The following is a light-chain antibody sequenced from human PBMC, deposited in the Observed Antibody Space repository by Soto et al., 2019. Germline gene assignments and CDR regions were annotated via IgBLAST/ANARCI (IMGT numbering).Light chain of an antibody. Sequence: EIVMTQSPATLSVSPGERATLSCRASQSVSSKLAWYQQKPGQAPRLLIYGASTRATGIPARFSGSGSGTEFTLTISSLQSEDFAVYYCQQYNNWPWTFGQGTKVGIK. CDR1: QSVSSK. J-gene: IGKJ1*01. CDR3: QQYNNWPWT. CDR2: GAS. V-gene: IGKV3-15*01.